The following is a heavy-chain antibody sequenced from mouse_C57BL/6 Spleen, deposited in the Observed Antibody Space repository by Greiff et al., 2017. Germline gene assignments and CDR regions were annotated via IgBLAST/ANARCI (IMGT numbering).Heavy chain of an antibody. J-gene: IGHJ1*03. CDR1: GYTFTSYW. CDR3: ARVYGSSYTRYFDV. CDR2: IDPSDSYT. V-gene: IGHV1-69*01. D-gene: IGHD1-1*01. Sequence: QVQLQQPGAELVMPGASVKLSCKASGYTFTSYWMHWVKQRPGQGLEWIGEIDPSDSYTNYNQKFKGKSTLTVDKSSSTAYMQLSSLTSEDSAVYYCARVYGSSYTRYFDVWGTGTTVTVSS.